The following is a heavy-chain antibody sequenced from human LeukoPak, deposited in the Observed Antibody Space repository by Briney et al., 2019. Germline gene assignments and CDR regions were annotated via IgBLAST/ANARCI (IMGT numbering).Heavy chain of an antibody. D-gene: IGHD2-2*01. CDR2: ISSSSSYI. CDR3: AKVLGYCSSTSCLDAFDI. J-gene: IGHJ3*02. Sequence: GGSLRLSCAASGFTFSSYSMNWVRQAPGKGLKWVSSISSSSSYIYYADSVKGRFTISRDNAKNSLYLQMNSLRAEDTAVYYCAKVLGYCSSTSCLDAFDIWGQGTMVTVSS. V-gene: IGHV3-21*01. CDR1: GFTFSSYS.